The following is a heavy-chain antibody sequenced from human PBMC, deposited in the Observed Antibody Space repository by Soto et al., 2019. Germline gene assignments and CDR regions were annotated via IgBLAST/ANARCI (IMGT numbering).Heavy chain of an antibody. J-gene: IGHJ3*01. V-gene: IGHV3-74*01. Sequence: EVQLVESEGGLVQRGGSLRLSCAASGFTFNYYWMHWVRQAPGQGLVWVSHIHSDGSTTTYADSVKGRFTISRDNAKNTLYLQMNNLRADDTAVYYCVRGDKGGFDLWGQGTTATVSS. CDR1: GFTFNYYW. CDR2: IHSDGSTT. D-gene: IGHD2-21*02. CDR3: VRGDKGGFDL.